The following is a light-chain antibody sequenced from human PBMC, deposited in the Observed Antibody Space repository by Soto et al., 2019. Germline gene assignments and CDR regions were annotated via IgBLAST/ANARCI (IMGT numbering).Light chain of an antibody. CDR2: AAS. V-gene: IGKV1-39*01. CDR1: QSISSY. CDR3: QQSYSAPET. Sequence: DIPMTQSPSSLSASIGDRVTITCRASQSISSYLNWFQQKPGEAPKLLIQAASSLQSGVPSRFSGSGSGTDFTLTINRLQPEDFAVYYCQQSYSAPETFGQGTK. J-gene: IGKJ2*01.